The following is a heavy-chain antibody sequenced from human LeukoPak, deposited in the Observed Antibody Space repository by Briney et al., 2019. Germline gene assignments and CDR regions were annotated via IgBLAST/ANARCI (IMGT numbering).Heavy chain of an antibody. Sequence: ASVKVPCKASGYTFTSCYMHWVRQAPGQGLEWMGIINPSGGSTSYAQKFQGRVTMTRDTSTSTVYMELSSLRSEDTAVYYCAGGYSSGWYVHWGQGTLVTVSS. CDR1: GYTFTSCY. CDR2: INPSGGST. V-gene: IGHV1-46*01. D-gene: IGHD6-19*01. CDR3: AGGYSSGWYVH. J-gene: IGHJ4*02.